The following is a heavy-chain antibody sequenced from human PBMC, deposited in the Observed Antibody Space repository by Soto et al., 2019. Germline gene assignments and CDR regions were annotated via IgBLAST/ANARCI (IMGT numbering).Heavy chain of an antibody. V-gene: IGHV4-39*01. CDR2: IYYSGST. J-gene: IGHJ5*02. CDR3: ARHVGSSWSFGPPSLPNWFDP. Sequence: SETLSLTCTVSGGSISSSSYYWGWIRQPPGKGLEWIGSIYYSGSTYYNPSLKSRVTISVDTSKNQFSLKLSSVTAADTAVYYCARHVGSSWSFGPPSLPNWFDPWGQGTLVTVSS. D-gene: IGHD6-13*01. CDR1: GGSISSSSYY.